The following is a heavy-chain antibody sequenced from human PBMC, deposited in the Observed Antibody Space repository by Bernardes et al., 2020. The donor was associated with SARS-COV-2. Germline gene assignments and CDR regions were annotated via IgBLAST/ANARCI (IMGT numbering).Heavy chain of an antibody. J-gene: IGHJ4*02. CDR1: GYTLTELS. Sequence: ASVKVSCKVSGYTLTELSMHWVRQAPGKGLEWMGGFDPEDGETIHAQKFQGRVTITENTSTDPAYMELSHLRSEDTAVYYCAREEMATMFGACGYWGQGTLVTVSS. D-gene: IGHD3-10*02. CDR2: FDPEDGET. CDR3: AREEMATMFGACGY. V-gene: IGHV1-24*01.